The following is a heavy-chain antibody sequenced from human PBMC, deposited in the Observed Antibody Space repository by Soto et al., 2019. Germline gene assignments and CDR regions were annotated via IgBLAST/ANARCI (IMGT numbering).Heavy chain of an antibody. V-gene: IGHV4-61*01. Sequence: QVQLQESGPGLVKPSETLSLTCTVSGGSVSSTSYYWSWIRQPPGKGLEWIGYIHYSGSTNYNPSLKSRVTISVDTSKNQFSLKLSSVTAADTAVLYCVSAWEHLYFDYWGQGTLVTVS. J-gene: IGHJ4*02. D-gene: IGHD1-26*01. CDR3: VSAWEHLYFDY. CDR1: GGSVSSTSYY. CDR2: IHYSGST.